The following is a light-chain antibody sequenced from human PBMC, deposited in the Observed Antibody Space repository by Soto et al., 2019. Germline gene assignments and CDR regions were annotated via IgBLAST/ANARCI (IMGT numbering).Light chain of an antibody. J-gene: IGKJ1*01. Sequence: IVLPQAPGTLPLSPGERATLYCRARQSVSSSYLAWYQQKPGQAPRLLIYGASSRATGIPDRFSGSGSGTEFTLTISRLEPEDFAVYYCQQYGSSPTTFGQGTKVDI. CDR2: GAS. CDR1: QSVSSSY. V-gene: IGKV3-20*01. CDR3: QQYGSSPTT.